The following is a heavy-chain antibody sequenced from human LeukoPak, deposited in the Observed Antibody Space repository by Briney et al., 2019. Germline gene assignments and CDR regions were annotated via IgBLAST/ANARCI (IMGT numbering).Heavy chain of an antibody. CDR1: GVSINSHY. V-gene: IGHV4-4*09. CDR3: VVSPNQDFYDF. Sequence: PSETLSLTCTVSGVSINSHYLNWIRQPPGKGLEWIGFISGSGSTNYNPSLMSRVTMSVDTSKSQFSLKLRSVTAADTAVYYCVVSPNQDFYDFWGQGTLVTVSS. J-gene: IGHJ4*02. CDR2: ISGSGST. D-gene: IGHD1-14*01.